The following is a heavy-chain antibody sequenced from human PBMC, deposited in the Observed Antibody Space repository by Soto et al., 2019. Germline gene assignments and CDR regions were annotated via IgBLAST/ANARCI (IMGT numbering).Heavy chain of an antibody. J-gene: IGHJ4*02. CDR3: ARDRHYDFWSGIDY. D-gene: IGHD3-3*01. CDR1: GYTFTSYA. V-gene: IGHV1-3*01. CDR2: INAGNGNT. Sequence: GASVKVSCKASGYTFTSYAMHWVRKAPGQRLEWMGWINAGNGNTKYSQKFQGRVTITRDTSASTAYMELSSLRSEDTAVYYCARDRHYDFWSGIDYWGQGTLVTVSS.